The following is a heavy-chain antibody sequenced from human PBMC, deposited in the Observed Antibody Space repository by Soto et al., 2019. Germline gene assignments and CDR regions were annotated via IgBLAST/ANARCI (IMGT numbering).Heavy chain of an antibody. CDR2: IYWDDDK. CDR1: GFSLSTTGLG. J-gene: IGHJ4*02. Sequence: QITLKESGPTLVKPTQTLTLTCTFSGFSLSTTGLGVGWLRQPPGKALEWLALIYWDDDKRYSASLKSRLTITKGTSKNPVVLTMTNMDPVDTATYYCAHGGALTFFDYWGQGTLVSVSS. CDR3: AHGGALTFFDY. V-gene: IGHV2-5*02.